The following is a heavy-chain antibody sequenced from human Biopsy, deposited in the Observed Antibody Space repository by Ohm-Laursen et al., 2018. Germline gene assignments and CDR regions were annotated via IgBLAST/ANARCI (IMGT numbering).Heavy chain of an antibody. J-gene: IGHJ4*02. D-gene: IGHD4-11*01. CDR3: ARGGFFAYSAFDY. CDR1: GFTFSNYY. V-gene: IGHV3-74*01. CDR2: IKRDGTTT. Sequence: GSLRLSCAAAGFTFSNYYMRWVRQAPGKGLLWVSRIKRDGTTTDYAESVKGRFTISRDNAKNTLYLQMNSLRAEDTAVYYCARGGFFAYSAFDYWGQGALVTVSS.